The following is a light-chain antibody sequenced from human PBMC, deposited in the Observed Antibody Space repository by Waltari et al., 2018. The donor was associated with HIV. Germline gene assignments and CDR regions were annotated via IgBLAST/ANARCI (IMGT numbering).Light chain of an antibody. J-gene: IGKJ4*02. CDR1: QRVSSY. V-gene: IGKV3-11*01. Sequence: IVLTQSPATLSLSPGERAPLSCRASQRVSSYLAWYQQKPGQAPRLLIYDASNRATGSPARFSGSGSGTDFTLNISSLEPEDFAVYYCQQRSNWPPLTFGGGTKVEIK. CDR3: QQRSNWPPLT. CDR2: DAS.